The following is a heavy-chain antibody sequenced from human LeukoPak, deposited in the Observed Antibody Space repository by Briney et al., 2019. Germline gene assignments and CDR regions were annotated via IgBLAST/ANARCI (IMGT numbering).Heavy chain of an antibody. CDR1: GFTFNSYN. D-gene: IGHD6-6*01. Sequence: GGSLRLSCAASGFTFNSYNMNWVRQAPGKGPEWVSYISSSSSTIYYADSVKGRFTISRDSAKTSLFLQMNSLRDEDTAVYYCARAYSSSSGRDAFDSWGLGTLVTVSS. CDR2: ISSSSSTI. V-gene: IGHV3-48*02. CDR3: ARAYSSSSGRDAFDS. J-gene: IGHJ3*02.